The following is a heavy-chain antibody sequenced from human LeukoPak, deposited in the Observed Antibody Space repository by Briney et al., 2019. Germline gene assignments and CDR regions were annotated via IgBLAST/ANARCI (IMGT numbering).Heavy chain of an antibody. CDR2: IYHSGST. Sequence: PSQTLSLTCTVSGGSISSGGYYWSWIRQHPGKGLEWIGYIYHSGSTYYNPSLKSRVTISVDRSKNQFSLKLSSVTAADTAVYYCASYNRVRGVTLAEYFQHWGQGTLVTVSS. J-gene: IGHJ1*01. V-gene: IGHV4-30-2*01. CDR3: ASYNRVRGVTLAEYFQH. D-gene: IGHD3-10*01. CDR1: GGSISSGGYY.